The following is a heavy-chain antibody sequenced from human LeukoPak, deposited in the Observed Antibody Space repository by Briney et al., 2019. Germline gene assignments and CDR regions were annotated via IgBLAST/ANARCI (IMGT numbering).Heavy chain of an antibody. D-gene: IGHD4-17*01. Sequence: SEALSLTCTVSGGSISTSTYYWGWIRQPPGKGLEWIGTISYSGTPHYNSSLNSRLTISLDTSKNHFSLQLNSVTAVGTAVYYCVRPRDYGFDNWGQGTLVIVSS. CDR2: ISYSGTP. CDR1: GGSISTSTYY. CDR3: VRPRDYGFDN. J-gene: IGHJ4*02. V-gene: IGHV4-39*02.